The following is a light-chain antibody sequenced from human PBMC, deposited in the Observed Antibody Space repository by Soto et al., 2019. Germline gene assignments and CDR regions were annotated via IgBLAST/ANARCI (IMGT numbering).Light chain of an antibody. J-gene: IGLJ3*02. V-gene: IGLV2-14*01. CDR2: EVS. CDR1: SSDVGGYNY. Sequence: QSALTQPASVSGSPGQSITISCTGTSSDVGGYNYVSWYQQHPGKAPKLMIYEVSNRPSGVSNRFSGSKSGSTASLTISGRQAEDEDDYYCSSYTSSSTLGVFGGGTKLTVL. CDR3: SSYTSSSTLGV.